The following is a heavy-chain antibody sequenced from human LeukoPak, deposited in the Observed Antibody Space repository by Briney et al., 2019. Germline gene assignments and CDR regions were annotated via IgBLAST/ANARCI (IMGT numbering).Heavy chain of an antibody. CDR2: IDYTGSA. Sequence: PSETLSLTCRVAGGSVSSNSYYWSWVRQPPGKGLEWIGFIDYTGSANYNPSLRSRVTISVDTSKNQFSVRVMSVTAADTAVYYCARIPVAKTFDYWGQGTLVTVSS. V-gene: IGHV4-61*01. CDR3: ARIPVAKTFDY. CDR1: GGSVSSNSYY. D-gene: IGHD6-19*01. J-gene: IGHJ4*02.